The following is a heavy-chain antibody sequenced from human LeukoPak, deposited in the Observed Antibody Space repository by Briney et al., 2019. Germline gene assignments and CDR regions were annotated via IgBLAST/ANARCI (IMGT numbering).Heavy chain of an antibody. CDR3: ARGTTIAAGIFDY. CDR1: GFTFSTYA. D-gene: IGHD6-13*01. J-gene: IGHJ4*02. CDR2: IKQDGSEK. Sequence: GRSLRLSCAASGFTFSTYAFHWVRQAPGKGLEWVANIKQDGSEKYYVDSVKGRFTISRDNAKNSLYLQMNSLRAENTALYYCARGTTIAAGIFDYWGQGTLVTFSS. V-gene: IGHV3-7*04.